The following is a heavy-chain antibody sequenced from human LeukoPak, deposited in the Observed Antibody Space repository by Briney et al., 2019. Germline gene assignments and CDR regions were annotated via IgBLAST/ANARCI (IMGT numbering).Heavy chain of an antibody. CDR3: ARDGSGCYFPL. CDR2: IYYSGST. J-gene: IGHJ4*02. Sequence: SETLSLTCTVSGGSISSYYWSWIRQPPGKGLEWIGYIYYSGSTNYNPSLKGRVTISVDTSKNQFSLKLSSVTAADTAVYYCARDGSGCYFPLWGQGTLVTVSS. CDR1: GGSISSYY. D-gene: IGHD1-26*01. V-gene: IGHV4-59*12.